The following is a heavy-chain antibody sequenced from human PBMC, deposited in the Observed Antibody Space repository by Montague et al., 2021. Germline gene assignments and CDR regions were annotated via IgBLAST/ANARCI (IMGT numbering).Heavy chain of an antibody. D-gene: IGHD6-19*01. V-gene: IGHV3-30-3*01. J-gene: IGHJ1*01. CDR1: GFTFSSYA. CDR3: ARSLTSGLLAEYFQH. Sequence: SLRLSCAASGFTFSSYAMHWVRQAPGKGLEWVAVKSYDGSNKYYAGSVKGRFTISRDNSKNTLYLQMNSLRAEDTAVYYCARSLTSGLLAEYFQHWGQGTLVTVSS. CDR2: KSYDGSNK.